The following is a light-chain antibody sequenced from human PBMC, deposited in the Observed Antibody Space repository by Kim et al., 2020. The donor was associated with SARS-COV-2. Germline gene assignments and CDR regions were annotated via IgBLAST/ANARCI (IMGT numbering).Light chain of an antibody. CDR1: SSDIGHFVNH. CDR2: DVT. V-gene: IGLV2-18*02. CDR3: KSYSTCFTYV. J-gene: IGLJ1*01. Sequence: QSALTQPPSVSGSPGQSVTISCTGTSSDIGHFVNHVSWYQQSPGTAPKLIIYDVTNRPSGVPGRLSGSRSDNTSSLTISGLQPEDEAYYYCKSYSTCFTYVFGTGTKVTVL.